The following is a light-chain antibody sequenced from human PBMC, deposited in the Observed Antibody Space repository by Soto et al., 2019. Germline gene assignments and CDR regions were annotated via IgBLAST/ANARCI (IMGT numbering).Light chain of an antibody. CDR3: QQYNSYSGT. Sequence: DIQMTQSPSTLSASVGDRVTITCRDSRSISSWLAWYQQKPGKAPKLLIYKASSLESGVPSRFSGSGSGTEFTLTISSLQPDDFATYYCQQYNSYSGTFGQGTKVEIK. J-gene: IGKJ1*01. V-gene: IGKV1-5*03. CDR2: KAS. CDR1: RSISSW.